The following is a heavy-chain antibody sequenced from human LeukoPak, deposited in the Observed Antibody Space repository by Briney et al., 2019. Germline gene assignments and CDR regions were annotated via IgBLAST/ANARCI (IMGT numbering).Heavy chain of an antibody. J-gene: IGHJ4*02. CDR3: ARDRIAVADTPFDY. D-gene: IGHD6-19*01. CDR2: ISYDGSNK. Sequence: GGSLRLSCAASGFTFSSYAMHWVRQAPGKGLEGVAVISYDGSNKYYADSVKGRFTISRDNSKNTLYLQMNSLRAEDTAVYYCARDRIAVADTPFDYWGQGTLVTVSS. CDR1: GFTFSSYA. V-gene: IGHV3-30*04.